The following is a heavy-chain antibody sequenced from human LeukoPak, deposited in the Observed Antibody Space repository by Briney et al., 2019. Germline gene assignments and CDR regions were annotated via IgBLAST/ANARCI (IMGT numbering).Heavy chain of an antibody. CDR3: ARDLGIAVAGTGY. CDR1: GYTFTGYY. J-gene: IGHJ4*02. Sequence: GASVKVSCKASGYTFTGYYMHWVRQAPGQGLEWMGWINPNSGGTNYAQKFQGRVTMTRDTSISTAYMELSRLRSDDTAVYYCARDLGIAVAGTGYWGQGTLVTVSS. D-gene: IGHD6-19*01. V-gene: IGHV1-2*02. CDR2: INPNSGGT.